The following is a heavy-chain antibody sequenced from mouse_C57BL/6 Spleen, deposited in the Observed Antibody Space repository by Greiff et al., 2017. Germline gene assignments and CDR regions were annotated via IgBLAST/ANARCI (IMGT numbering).Heavy chain of an antibody. J-gene: IGHJ1*03. CDR1: GYTFTSYW. V-gene: IGHV1-52*01. D-gene: IGHD1-1*01. CDR3: ARRDYYGSRGDWYFDV. CDR2: IDPSDSET. Sequence: QVQLQQPGAELVRPGSSVKLSCKASGYTFTSYWMHWVQQRPIQGLEWIGNIDPSDSETHYNQKFKDKATLTVDKSSSTAYMQLSSLTSEDSAVYYCARRDYYGSRGDWYFDVWGTGTTVTVSS.